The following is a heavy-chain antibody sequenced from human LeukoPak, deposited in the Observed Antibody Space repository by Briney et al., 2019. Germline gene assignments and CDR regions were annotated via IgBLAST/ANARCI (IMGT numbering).Heavy chain of an antibody. D-gene: IGHD4-11*01. V-gene: IGHV1-2*02. CDR2: INPNSGGT. Sequence: ASVKISCKASEYTFTRYYMHWVRQAPGQGLEWMGWINPNSGGTNYAQKFQGRVTMTRDTSISTAYMELSRLRSDDTAVYYCARSPGAYSNPVYFDYWGQGTLVTVSS. CDR1: EYTFTRYY. J-gene: IGHJ4*02. CDR3: ARSPGAYSNPVYFDY.